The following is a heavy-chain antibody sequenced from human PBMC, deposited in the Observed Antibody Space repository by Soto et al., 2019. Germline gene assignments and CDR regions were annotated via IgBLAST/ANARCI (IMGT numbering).Heavy chain of an antibody. Sequence: QVQLVQSGAEVKKPGSSVKVSCKASGGTFSSYAISWVRQAPGQGLEWMGGIIPIFGTANYAQKFQGRVTITADESTSTAYRELSSLRSEDTAVYYCARDFNGYCSGGSGYRTRSLDYWGQGTLVTVSS. CDR3: ARDFNGYCSGGSGYRTRSLDY. J-gene: IGHJ4*02. V-gene: IGHV1-69*01. D-gene: IGHD2-15*01. CDR2: IIPIFGTA. CDR1: GGTFSSYA.